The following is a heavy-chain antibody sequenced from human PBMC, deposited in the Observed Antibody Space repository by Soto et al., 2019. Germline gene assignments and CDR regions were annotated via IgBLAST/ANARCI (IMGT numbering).Heavy chain of an antibody. J-gene: IGHJ6*02. CDR3: AREVVVFGVIIPTPMDV. CDR2: ISGSGSTI. D-gene: IGHD3-22*01. Sequence: GGSLRLSYAAAGFNFIGYEMNWVRQAPGKGLEWVSYISGSGSTIYYADSVKGRFTISRDNAKDSLYLQMNSLRAEDTAVYYCAREVVVFGVIIPTPMDVWGQGTTVTGSS. V-gene: IGHV3-48*03. CDR1: GFNFIGYE.